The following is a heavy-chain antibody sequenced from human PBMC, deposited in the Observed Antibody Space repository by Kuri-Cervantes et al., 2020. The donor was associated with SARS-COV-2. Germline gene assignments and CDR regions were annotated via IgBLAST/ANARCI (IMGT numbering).Heavy chain of an antibody. CDR3: ARDANRITIFGVVIIPGVGDV. D-gene: IGHD3-3*01. Sequence: GGSLRLSCGASGFTFSHFAMSWVRQAPGKGLEWVSSISSSSSYIYYADSVKGRFTISRDNAKNSLYLQMNSLRAEDTAVYYCARDANRITIFGVVIIPGVGDVWGQGTTVTVSS. V-gene: IGHV3-21*01. CDR1: GFTFSHFA. CDR2: ISSSSSYI. J-gene: IGHJ6*02.